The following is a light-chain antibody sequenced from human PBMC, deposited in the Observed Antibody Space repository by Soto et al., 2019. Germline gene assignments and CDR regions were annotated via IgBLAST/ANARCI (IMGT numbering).Light chain of an antibody. V-gene: IGKV1-33*01. CDR3: RQYDILPIT. Sequence: DIQMTHSPSSLFASLGDRVTITCQATQDINIYLNWYQQKPGKAPNLLIYDASNLEIGVPSRFSGSGSGTHFTFTISSLQTEDIGTYYCRQYDILPITFGRGTRLEIK. CDR2: DAS. CDR1: QDINIY. J-gene: IGKJ5*01.